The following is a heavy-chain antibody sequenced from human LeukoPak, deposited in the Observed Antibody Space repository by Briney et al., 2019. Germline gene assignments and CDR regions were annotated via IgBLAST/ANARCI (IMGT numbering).Heavy chain of an antibody. J-gene: IGHJ5*02. CDR2: IFYNGTG. D-gene: IGHD2-2*01. CDR1: GGSIRSINYY. V-gene: IGHV4-39*01. CDR3: ARLWRLSRHPFDP. Sequence: PSETLSLTCTVSGGSIRSINYYWGWIRQPPGKGLEWIGHIFYNGTGQYSPSLKSRVSMSVDMSTNQFSLRLTSVTAADTSVYYCARLWRLSRHPFDPWGQGTLVTVSS.